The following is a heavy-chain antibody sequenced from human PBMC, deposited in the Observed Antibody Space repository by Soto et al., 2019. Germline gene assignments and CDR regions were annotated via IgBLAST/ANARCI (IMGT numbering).Heavy chain of an antibody. Sequence: GGSLRLSCAASGFTFSNAWMSWVRQAPGKGLEWVGRIKSKTDGGTTDYAAPVKGRFTISRDDSKNTLYLQMNSLKTEDTAVYYCTTEGSRGHPPYYYYGMDVWGQGTTVTVSS. CDR1: GFTFSNAW. CDR2: IKSKTDGGTT. D-gene: IGHD3-10*01. V-gene: IGHV3-15*01. J-gene: IGHJ6*02. CDR3: TTEGSRGHPPYYYYGMDV.